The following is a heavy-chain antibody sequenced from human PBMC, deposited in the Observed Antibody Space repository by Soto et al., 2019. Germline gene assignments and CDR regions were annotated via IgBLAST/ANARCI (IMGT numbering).Heavy chain of an antibody. CDR3: ARENGDYVRYKYFDY. J-gene: IGHJ4*02. CDR2: IYHSGST. Sequence: SETLSLTCAVSGGSISSGGYSWSWIRQPPGKGLEWIGYIYHSGSTYYNPSLKSRVTISVDTSKNQFSLKMSSVTAADTDVYYCARENGDYVRYKYFDYWGQGTLVTVSS. CDR1: GGSISSGGYS. V-gene: IGHV4-30-2*01. D-gene: IGHD4-17*01.